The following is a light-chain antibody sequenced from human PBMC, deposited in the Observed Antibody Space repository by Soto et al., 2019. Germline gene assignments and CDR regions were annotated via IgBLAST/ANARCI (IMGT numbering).Light chain of an antibody. Sequence: DIVLTQSPGTLSSSPGERATLSCRASQSVSSSYLAWYQQKPGQAPRLLIYGASSRATGIPDRFSGSGSGTDFTLTISSLEPEDFAVYYCQQYGSSQITFGQGTRLEIK. V-gene: IGKV3-20*01. J-gene: IGKJ5*01. CDR1: QSVSSSY. CDR2: GAS. CDR3: QQYGSSQIT.